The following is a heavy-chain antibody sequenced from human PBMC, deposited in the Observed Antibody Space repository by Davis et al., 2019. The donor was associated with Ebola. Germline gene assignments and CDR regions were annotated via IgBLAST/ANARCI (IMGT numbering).Heavy chain of an antibody. D-gene: IGHD3-3*01. J-gene: IGHJ6*04. CDR2: ISVSGGTT. CDR3: AKDIRARGFGVVLDV. V-gene: IGHV3-23*01. Sequence: PGGSLRLSCAASGFTFSSYAMNWVRQAPGKGLEWVSTISVSGGTTYYGDSVKGRFTISRDNSKETLYLQMNSLRAEDTAGYYWAKDIRARGFGVVLDVWGKGTTVTVSS. CDR1: GFTFSSYA.